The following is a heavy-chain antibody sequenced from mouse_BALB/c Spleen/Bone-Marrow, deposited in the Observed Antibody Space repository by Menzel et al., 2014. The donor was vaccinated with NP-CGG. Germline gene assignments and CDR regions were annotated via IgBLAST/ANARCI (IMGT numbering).Heavy chain of an antibody. Sequence: QVQLQQSGAELVRPGTSVKVSCKASGYAFTNYLIEWVKQGPGQGLEWIGVINPGSGGTNYNEKFKGKAALTADKSSSTAYMQLSSLTSDDSAVYFCARIYYGNYYWGQGTTLTVSS. D-gene: IGHD2-1*01. V-gene: IGHV1-54*01. CDR1: GYAFTNYL. CDR2: INPGSGGT. J-gene: IGHJ2*01. CDR3: ARIYYGNYY.